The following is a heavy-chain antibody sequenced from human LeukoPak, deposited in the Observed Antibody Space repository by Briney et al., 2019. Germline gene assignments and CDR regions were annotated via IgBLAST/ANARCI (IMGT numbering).Heavy chain of an antibody. J-gene: IGHJ4*02. CDR2: ISSSSSTI. D-gene: IGHD5-18*01. CDR1: GFTVSSNY. CDR3: ARDRGYSYGIFDY. V-gene: IGHV3-48*01. Sequence: PGGSLRLSCAASGFTVSSNYMSWVRQAPGKGLEWVSYISSSSSTIYYADSVKGRFTISRDNAKNSLYLQMNSLRAEDTAVYYCARDRGYSYGIFDYWGQGTLVTVSS.